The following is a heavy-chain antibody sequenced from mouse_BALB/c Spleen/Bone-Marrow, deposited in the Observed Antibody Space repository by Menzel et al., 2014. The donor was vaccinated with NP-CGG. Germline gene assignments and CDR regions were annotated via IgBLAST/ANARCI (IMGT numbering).Heavy chain of an antibody. V-gene: IGHV7-3*02. D-gene: IGHD2-4*01. CDR2: IRNKANGYAT. Sequence: EVKVEESGGGLVQPGGSLRLSCATSGFTFTDYYMSWVRQPPGKALEWLGFIRNKANGYATEYSASVKGRFTISRDNCQSILYLQMNTLRAEDSATYYCARDINYDIYWYFDVWGAGTTVTVSS. CDR1: GFTFTDYY. CDR3: ARDINYDIYWYFDV. J-gene: IGHJ1*01.